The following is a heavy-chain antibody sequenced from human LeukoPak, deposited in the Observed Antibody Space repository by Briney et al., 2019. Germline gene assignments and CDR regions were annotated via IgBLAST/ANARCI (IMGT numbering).Heavy chain of an antibody. CDR2: INPNSGGT. V-gene: IGHV1-2*02. CDR3: ARDGGDGDISGYG. D-gene: IGHD3-22*01. CDR1: GYTFTGYY. Sequence: ASVKVSCKASGYTFTGYYMHWVRQAPGQGLEWMGWINPNSGGTNYAQKFQGRVTMTRDTSISTAYMELSRLRSDDTAVYSCARDGGDGDISGYGWGQGTLVTVSS. J-gene: IGHJ4*02.